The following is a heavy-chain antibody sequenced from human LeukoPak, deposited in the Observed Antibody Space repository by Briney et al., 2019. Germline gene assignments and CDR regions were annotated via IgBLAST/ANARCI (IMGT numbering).Heavy chain of an antibody. CDR2: ISSTSTYI. J-gene: IGHJ4*02. CDR1: GFTFGDYA. D-gene: IGHD5-18*01. V-gene: IGHV3-21*01. CDR3: AREYTAMAYDY. Sequence: PWRSLRLSCTASGFTFGDYAMSWFRQPPGKGLEWVSSISSTSTYIYYADSVKGRFTISRDNARNSLFLQMNNLRVDDSAVYYCAREYTAMAYDYWGQGNLVTVSS.